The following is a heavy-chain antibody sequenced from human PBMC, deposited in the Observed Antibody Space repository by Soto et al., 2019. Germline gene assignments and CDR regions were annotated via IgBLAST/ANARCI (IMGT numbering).Heavy chain of an antibody. Sequence: QVQLVQSGAEVKKPGASVKVSCKASGYTFTSYAMHWVRQAPGQRLEWMGWINAGNGNTKYSQKFQGRVTITRDTSASTAYMELSSLRSEDTAVYYCASSLPAAMESPRLGDAFDIWGQGTMVTVSS. CDR1: GYTFTSYA. CDR3: ASSLPAAMESPRLGDAFDI. D-gene: IGHD2-2*01. J-gene: IGHJ3*02. V-gene: IGHV1-3*01. CDR2: INAGNGNT.